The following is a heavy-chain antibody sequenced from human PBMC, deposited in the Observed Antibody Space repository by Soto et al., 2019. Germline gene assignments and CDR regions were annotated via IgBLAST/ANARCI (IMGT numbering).Heavy chain of an antibody. Sequence: ASVKVSCKASGGTFSSYTISWVRQAPGQGLEWMGRIIPILGIANYAQKFQGRVTITADKSTSTAYMELSSLRSEDTAVYYCARFYSHYLHNWFDPWGQGTLVTVSS. V-gene: IGHV1-69*02. CDR2: IIPILGIA. CDR3: ARFYSHYLHNWFDP. J-gene: IGHJ5*02. CDR1: GGTFSSYT. D-gene: IGHD4-4*01.